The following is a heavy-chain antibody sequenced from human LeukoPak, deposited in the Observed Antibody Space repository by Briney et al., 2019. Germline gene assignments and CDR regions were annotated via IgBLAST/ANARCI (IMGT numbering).Heavy chain of an antibody. CDR1: GYTFTSNY. CDR3: ARGRRYSGSYYVVS. Sequence: GASVKVSCKAFGYTFTSNYMHWVRQATGQGLEWMGWMNPNSGNTGYAQKFQGRVTITRNTSISTAYMELSSLRSEDTAVYYCARGRRYSGSYYVVSWGQGTLVTVSS. CDR2: MNPNSGNT. V-gene: IGHV1-8*03. D-gene: IGHD1-26*01. J-gene: IGHJ4*02.